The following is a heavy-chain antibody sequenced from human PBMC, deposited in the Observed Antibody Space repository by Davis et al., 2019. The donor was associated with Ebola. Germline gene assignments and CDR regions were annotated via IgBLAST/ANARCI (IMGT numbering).Heavy chain of an antibody. D-gene: IGHD3-16*02. J-gene: IGHJ4*02. CDR1: GFTFGDYA. V-gene: IGHV3-74*01. Sequence: HTGGSLRLSCTTSGFTFGDYAMTWVRQAPGKGLAWVSRINSDGSSTSYADSVKGRFTISRDNAKNTLYLQMNSLRAEDTAVYYCARTTFGGVIAPWGQGTLVTVSS. CDR2: INSDGSST. CDR3: ARTTFGGVIAP.